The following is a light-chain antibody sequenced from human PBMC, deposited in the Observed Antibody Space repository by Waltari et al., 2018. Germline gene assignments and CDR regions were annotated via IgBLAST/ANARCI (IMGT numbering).Light chain of an antibody. CDR1: RSDVGSYNL. CDR3: SSYTSSSTLV. V-gene: IGLV2-23*01. J-gene: IGLJ3*02. Sequence: QSALTQPASVSGSPGQSITISCTGTRSDVGSYNLLSWYQQHTGKAPKLMIYEASKRPSGVSNRFSGSKSGNTASLTISGLQAEDEADYYCSSYTSSSTLVFGGGTKLTVL. CDR2: EAS.